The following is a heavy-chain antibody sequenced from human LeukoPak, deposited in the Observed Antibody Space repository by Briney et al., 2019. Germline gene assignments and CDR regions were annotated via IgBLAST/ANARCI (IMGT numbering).Heavy chain of an antibody. CDR3: AREQSRTFDY. D-gene: IGHD6-19*01. CDR2: TYYRSNWVN. V-gene: IGHV6-1*01. Sequence: SQTLSLTCVISGDTFSSNSFAWNWIRQSPSRGLEWLGRTYYRSNWVNEYAASVKSRMSIDPDTSKNQFSLQLYSVTPEDTAVYYCAREQSRTFDYWGQGTLVTVSS. J-gene: IGHJ4*02. CDR1: GDTFSSNSFA.